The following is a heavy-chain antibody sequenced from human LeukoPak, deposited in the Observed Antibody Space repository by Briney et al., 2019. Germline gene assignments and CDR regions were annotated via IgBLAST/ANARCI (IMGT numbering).Heavy chain of an antibody. Sequence: PSETLSLTCAVYGGSFSGYYWSWIRQPPGKGLEWIGEINHSGSTNYNPSLKSRVTISVDTSKNQFSLKLSSVTAADTAVYYCARPHGIRCYYYYMDVWGKGTTVTISS. V-gene: IGHV4-34*01. CDR2: INHSGST. J-gene: IGHJ6*03. D-gene: IGHD1-14*01. CDR3: ARPHGIRCYYYYMDV. CDR1: GGSFSGYY.